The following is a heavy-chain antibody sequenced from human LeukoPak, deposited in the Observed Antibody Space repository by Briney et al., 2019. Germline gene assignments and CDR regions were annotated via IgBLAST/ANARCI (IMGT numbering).Heavy chain of an antibody. CDR1: GFTLSSYG. D-gene: IGHD6-19*01. CDR2: ISYDGSNT. CDR3: AKDRSSGAVGFDF. J-gene: IGHJ4*02. V-gene: IGHV3-30*18. Sequence: GGSLRLSCAASGFTLSSYGMHWVRQAPGKGLEWMTFISYDGSNTYYADSVKGRFTISRDNSKNTLYLQMNSLRAEDTAVYYCAKDRSSGAVGFDFWGQGTLVTVSS.